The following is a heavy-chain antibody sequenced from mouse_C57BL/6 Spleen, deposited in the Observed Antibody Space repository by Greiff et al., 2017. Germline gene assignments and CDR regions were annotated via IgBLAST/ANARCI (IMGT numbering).Heavy chain of an antibody. CDR2: INPSTGGT. J-gene: IGHJ4*01. Sequence: VQLKESGPELVKPGASVKISCKASGYSFTGYYMNWVKQSPEKSLEWIGEINPSTGGTTYNQKFKAKATLTLDKSSSTAYLQLKSLTSEDSAVYYCARYYYVPHYAMDYWGQGTSVTVSS. V-gene: IGHV1-42*01. D-gene: IGHD1-1*01. CDR3: ARYYYVPHYAMDY. CDR1: GYSFTGYY.